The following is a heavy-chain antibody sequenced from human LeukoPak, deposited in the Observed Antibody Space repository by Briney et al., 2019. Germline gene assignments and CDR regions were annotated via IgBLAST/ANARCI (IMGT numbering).Heavy chain of an antibody. V-gene: IGHV4-34*01. CDR2: INHSGST. CDR3: ARGGAYYYGSGSYYPNWFDP. D-gene: IGHD3-10*01. J-gene: IGHJ5*02. CDR1: GGSLSGYY. Sequence: SETLSLTCAVYGGSLSGYYWSWIRQPPGKGLEWIGEINHSGSTNYNPSLKSRVTISVDTSKNQFSLKLSSVTAADTAVYYCARGGAYYYGSGSYYPNWFDPWGQGTLVTVSS.